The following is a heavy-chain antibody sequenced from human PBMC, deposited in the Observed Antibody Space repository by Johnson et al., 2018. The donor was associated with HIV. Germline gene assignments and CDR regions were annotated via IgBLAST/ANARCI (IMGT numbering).Heavy chain of an antibody. J-gene: IGHJ3*02. V-gene: IGHV3-11*04. CDR3: ASSTLWGYDYGGDAFDI. CDR1: GFTFSDYY. CDR2: ISRSGSTI. Sequence: QVQLVESGGGLVKPGGSLRLSCAASGFTFSDYYMSWIRQAPGKGLEWVSYISRSGSTIYYADSVKGRFTISRDNAKNSLHLQMNSLRAEDTAVYYCASSTLWGYDYGGDAFDIWGQGTMVTVSS. D-gene: IGHD3-22*01.